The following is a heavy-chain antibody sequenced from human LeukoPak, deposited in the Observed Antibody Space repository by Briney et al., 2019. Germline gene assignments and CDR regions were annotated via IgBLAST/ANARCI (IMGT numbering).Heavy chain of an antibody. CDR3: ARSAAGRGGLLDY. V-gene: IGHV3-30*04. CDR1: GFTFSSHA. J-gene: IGHJ4*02. CDR2: ISYDGSNK. D-gene: IGHD6-13*01. Sequence: GGSLRLSCAASGFTFSSHAMHWVRQAPGKGLEWVTFISYDGSNKYYADSVKGRFTISRDNSKNTLFLQMNSLRAEDTAVYYCARSAAGRGGLLDYWGQGTLVTVSS.